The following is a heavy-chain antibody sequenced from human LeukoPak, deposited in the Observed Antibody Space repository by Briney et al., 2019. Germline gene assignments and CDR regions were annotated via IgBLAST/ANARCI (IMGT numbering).Heavy chain of an antibody. CDR2: IKEDGSEK. CDR3: ARTTIGIFGVVSFDY. V-gene: IGHV3-7*01. D-gene: IGHD3-3*01. CDR1: GFTFSSYW. J-gene: IGHJ4*02. Sequence: GGSLRPSCAASGFTFSSYWMTWVRQAPGKGLEWVANIKEDGSEKYYVDSVKGRFTISRDNAKNSLYLQMNSLRAEDTAVFYCARTTIGIFGVVSFDYWGQGTLVTVSS.